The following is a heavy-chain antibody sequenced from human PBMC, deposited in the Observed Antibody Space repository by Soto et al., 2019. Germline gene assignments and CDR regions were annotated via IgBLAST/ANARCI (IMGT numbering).Heavy chain of an antibody. D-gene: IGHD4-17*01. Sequence: QVQLVQSGAEVKKPGASVKVSCKASGYTFTSYDINWVRQAPGQGLEWVGWMTPNSGDTGYAQTFQGRVTLTRDTTRSTAYMELSSLTFEDTAVYYCARNLYTTGSFDHWGQGTRVTVSS. CDR1: GYTFTSYD. V-gene: IGHV1-8*02. CDR2: MTPNSGDT. J-gene: IGHJ4*02. CDR3: ARNLYTTGSFDH.